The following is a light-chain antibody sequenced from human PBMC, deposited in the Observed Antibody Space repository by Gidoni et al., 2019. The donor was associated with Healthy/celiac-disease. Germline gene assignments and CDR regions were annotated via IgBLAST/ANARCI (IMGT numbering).Light chain of an antibody. CDR2: GAS. Sequence: EIVLTQSPGTLSLSPGERATLSCRASKSVTSNYLAWYQQKPGRSPILLISGASSRAPGVPDRFSGSGSGTDVTLIISRRESEDFAVYYCQQYGSSLITFGQGTRLQIK. CDR1: KSVTSNY. J-gene: IGKJ5*01. V-gene: IGKV3-20*01. CDR3: QQYGSSLIT.